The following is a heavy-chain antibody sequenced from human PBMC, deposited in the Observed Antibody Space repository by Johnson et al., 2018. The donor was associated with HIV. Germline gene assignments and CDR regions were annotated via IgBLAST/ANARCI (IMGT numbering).Heavy chain of an antibody. CDR1: GFTFSSYG. D-gene: IGHD7-27*01. J-gene: IGHJ3*02. V-gene: IGHV3-23*04. Sequence: VQLVESGGGLVQPGGSLRLSCAASGFTFSSYGMSWVRQAPGKGLEWVSAMSGSDTTFYADSVKGRFTVSRDNFNNALYLQMNTLRAEDTAVYYCARLTGDEACDIWGQGTMVTVSS. CDR3: ARLTGDEACDI. CDR2: MSGSDTT.